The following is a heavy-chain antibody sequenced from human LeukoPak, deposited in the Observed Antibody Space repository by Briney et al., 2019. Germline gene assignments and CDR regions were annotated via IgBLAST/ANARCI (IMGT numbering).Heavy chain of an antibody. V-gene: IGHV3-30-3*01. D-gene: IGHD2-2*01. CDR3: ASWEVPAASFDY. Sequence: PGGSLRLSCAASGFTFSSYAMHWVRQAPGKGLEWVAVISYDGSNKYYADSVKGRFTISRDNSKNTLYLQMNSLRAEDTAVYYCASWEVPAASFDYWGQGTLVTVSS. J-gene: IGHJ4*02. CDR1: GFTFSSYA. CDR2: ISYDGSNK.